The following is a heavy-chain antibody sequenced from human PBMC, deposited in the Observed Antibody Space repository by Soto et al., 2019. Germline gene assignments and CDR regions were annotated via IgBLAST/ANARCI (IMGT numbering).Heavy chain of an antibody. CDR1: GFTFSSNA. CDR2: ISGSGGST. V-gene: IGHV3-23*01. J-gene: IGHJ3*02. D-gene: IGHD2-2*01. Sequence: GGSLRLPCATSGFTFSSNAMTWVPQAPGKGLEWVSPISGSGGSTYYTDSLKGRFTISRDNSKNTLYLQMNSLRAEDTAVYYCAKDNIVVVPAAKGGSAFDIWGQGTMVTVSS. CDR3: AKDNIVVVPAAKGGSAFDI.